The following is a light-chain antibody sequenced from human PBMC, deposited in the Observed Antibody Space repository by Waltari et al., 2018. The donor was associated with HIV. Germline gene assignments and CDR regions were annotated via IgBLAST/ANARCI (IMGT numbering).Light chain of an antibody. CDR2: WAS. Sequence: DIVLTQSPDSLAVSLGERATINCKSSQSVLYSSNNKNFLAWYQQKPGQPPKLLVYWASSRECGVPDRFSGSGSGTDFTLTISSLQAEDVAVYYCQQYYTTPRTFGPGTTVDIK. CDR1: QSVLYSSNNKNF. CDR3: QQYYTTPRT. V-gene: IGKV4-1*01. J-gene: IGKJ3*01.